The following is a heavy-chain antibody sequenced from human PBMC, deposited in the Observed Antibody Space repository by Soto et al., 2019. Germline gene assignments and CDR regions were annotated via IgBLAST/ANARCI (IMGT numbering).Heavy chain of an antibody. CDR2: IYYSGST. D-gene: IGHD4-17*01. CDR1: GGSISSYY. V-gene: IGHV4-59*01. J-gene: IGHJ5*02. CDR3: ARVGEMTTVTTGWFDP. Sequence: QVQLQESGPGLVKPSETLSLTCTVSGGSISSYYWSWIRQPPGKGLEWIGYIYYSGSTNYNPSLKSRVTISVDTSKNQFSLKLSSVTAADTAVYYCARVGEMTTVTTGWFDPWGQGTLVTVSS.